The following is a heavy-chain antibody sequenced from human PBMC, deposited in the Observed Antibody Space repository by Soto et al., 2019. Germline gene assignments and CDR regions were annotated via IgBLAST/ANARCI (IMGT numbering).Heavy chain of an antibody. CDR1: GFTFSGYW. J-gene: IGHJ5*02. D-gene: IGHD2-2*01. Sequence: EMLLVESGGGLVQPGGSLRLSCVASGFTFSGYWMSWVRQAPGKGLEWVANINRDGSEEHYVDSVKGRFTISRDNAKNSVYLQMDILRGDDSAVYYCARDPGPRSASIRGLGWFDPWGQGTLVTVSS. CDR2: INRDGSEE. CDR3: ARDPGPRSASIRGLGWFDP. V-gene: IGHV3-7*03.